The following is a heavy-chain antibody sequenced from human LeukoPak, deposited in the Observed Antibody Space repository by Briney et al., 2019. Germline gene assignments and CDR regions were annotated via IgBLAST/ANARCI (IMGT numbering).Heavy chain of an antibody. Sequence: AGGSLRLSCAASGFTFSSYAMNWVRQAPGKGLEWVSGITDSGGNTYYADSVKGRFTISRDLARNTLLLQMHSLRADDTAVHYCARTNPVYGDYDYWGQGTLVTVSS. D-gene: IGHD4-17*01. V-gene: IGHV3-23*01. CDR3: ARTNPVYGDYDY. CDR1: GFTFSSYA. J-gene: IGHJ4*02. CDR2: ITDSGGNT.